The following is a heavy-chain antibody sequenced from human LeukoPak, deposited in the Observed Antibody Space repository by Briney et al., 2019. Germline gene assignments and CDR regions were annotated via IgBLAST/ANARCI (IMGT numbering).Heavy chain of an antibody. V-gene: IGHV4-4*07. CDR2: IYSSGST. Sequence: PSETLSLTCTVSGGSISSYYWGWIRQPAGKGLEWIGRIYSSGSTHYSPSLKSRITMSVDTSKNQFSLRLNSVTAADTAMYYCARAGYYDRPAVGFDIWGQGTMVTVSS. CDR3: ARAGYYDRPAVGFDI. J-gene: IGHJ3*02. D-gene: IGHD3-9*01. CDR1: GGSISSYY.